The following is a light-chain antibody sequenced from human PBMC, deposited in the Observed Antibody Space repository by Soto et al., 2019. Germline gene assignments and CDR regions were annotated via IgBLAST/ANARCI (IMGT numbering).Light chain of an antibody. CDR2: DDN. Sequence: QSVLTQPPSVSAAPGQKVTISCSGSSSNIGGNSVSWYQQLPGTAPTLLIYDDNKRPSGIPDRFSGSKSGTSATLGITGFQTGDEADYYCGSWDSSVSSYVFGTGTKV. CDR1: SSNIGGNS. J-gene: IGLJ1*01. V-gene: IGLV1-51*01. CDR3: GSWDSSVSSYV.